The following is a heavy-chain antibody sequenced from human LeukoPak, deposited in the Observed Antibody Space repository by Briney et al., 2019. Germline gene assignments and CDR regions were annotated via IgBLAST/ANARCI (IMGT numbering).Heavy chain of an antibody. J-gene: IGHJ5*02. CDR2: INPNSGGT. V-gene: IGHV1-2*06. CDR1: GYTFTGYY. D-gene: IGHD2-21*01. CDR3: ARVSVIFNWFDP. Sequence: ASVKVSCEASGYTFTGYYMHWVRQAPGQGLEWMGRINPNSGGTNYAQKFQGRVTMTRDTSISTAYMELSRLRSDDTAVYYCARVSVIFNWFDPWGQGTLVTVSS.